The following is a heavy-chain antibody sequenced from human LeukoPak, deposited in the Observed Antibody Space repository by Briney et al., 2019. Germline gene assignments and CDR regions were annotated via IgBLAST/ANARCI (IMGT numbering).Heavy chain of an antibody. CDR3: ARTGTGYYYGMDV. J-gene: IGHJ6*04. CDR2: INPNSGGT. Sequence: ASVKVSCKASGYTFTGYYMHWVRQAPGQGLEWMGWINPNSGGTNYAQKFQGWVTMTRDTSISTAYMELSRLRSDDTAVYYCARTGTGYYYGMDVWGKGTTVTVSS. CDR1: GYTFTGYY. V-gene: IGHV1-2*04. D-gene: IGHD1-1*01.